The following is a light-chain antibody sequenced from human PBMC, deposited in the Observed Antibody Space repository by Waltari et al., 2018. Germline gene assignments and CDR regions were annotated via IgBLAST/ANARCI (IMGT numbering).Light chain of an antibody. J-gene: IGLJ3*02. V-gene: IGLV1-44*01. Sequence: QSVLTQPPSASGTPGQRVTISCSGSSSNIGVNPVNWFPTLPGTAPKVLIYSNNQRPSGVPDRVSGSKSGTSASLAISGLQSEDEADYYCAAWDATLDGGVFGGGTKLTVL. CDR1: SSNIGVNP. CDR3: AAWDATLDGGV. CDR2: SNN.